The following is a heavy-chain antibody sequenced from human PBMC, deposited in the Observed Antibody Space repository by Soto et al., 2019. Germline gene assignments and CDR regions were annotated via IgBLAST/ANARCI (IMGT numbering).Heavy chain of an antibody. D-gene: IGHD2-21*02. J-gene: IGHJ3*02. CDR2: ISYDGSNK. CDR3: ARSVVVTAIHAFDI. Sequence: GGSLRLSCAASGFTFNSYAMHWVRQAPGKGLEWVAVISYDGSNKYYADSVKGRFTISRDNSKNTLYLQMNSLRAEDTAVYYCARSVVVTAIHAFDIWGQGTMVTVSS. V-gene: IGHV3-30-3*01. CDR1: GFTFNSYA.